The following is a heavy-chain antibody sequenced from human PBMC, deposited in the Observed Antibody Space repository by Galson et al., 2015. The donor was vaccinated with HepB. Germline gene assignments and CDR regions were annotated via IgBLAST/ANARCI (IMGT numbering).Heavy chain of an antibody. CDR1: GYTFTDYY. D-gene: IGHD2-15*01. Sequence: SVKVSCKASGYTFTDYYLHWVRQAPGQGLEWMGWINANSGGTNYAQKYQGWATMTRDTSISTAYMELSRLRSDDTAVYYCARGYCTGGICYNFDYWGQGTVVTVPS. CDR3: ARGYCTGGICYNFDY. J-gene: IGHJ4*02. V-gene: IGHV1-2*04. CDR2: INANSGGT.